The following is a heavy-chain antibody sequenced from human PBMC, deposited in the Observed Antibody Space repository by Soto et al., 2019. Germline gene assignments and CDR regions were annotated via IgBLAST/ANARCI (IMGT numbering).Heavy chain of an antibody. D-gene: IGHD6-19*01. V-gene: IGHV3-30-3*01. CDR2: ISYDGSNK. CDR1: GFTFSSYA. Sequence: QVQLVESGGGVVQPGRSLRLSCAASGFTFSSYAMHWVRQAPGKGLEWVAVISYDGSNKYYADSVKGRFTISRDNSKNTLYLQMNSLRAEDTAVYYCARAALEVAGTSLLDYWGQGTLVTVSS. J-gene: IGHJ4*02. CDR3: ARAALEVAGTSLLDY.